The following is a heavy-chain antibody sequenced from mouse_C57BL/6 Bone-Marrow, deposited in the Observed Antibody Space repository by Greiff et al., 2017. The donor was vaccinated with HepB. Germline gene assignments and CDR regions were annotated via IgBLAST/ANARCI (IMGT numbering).Heavy chain of an antibody. D-gene: IGHD2-3*01. CDR2: IYPSDSET. Sequence: QVQLKEPGAELVRPGSSVKLSCKASGYTFTSYWMDWVKQRPGQGLEWIGNIYPSDSETHYNQKFKDKATLTVDKSSSTAYMQLSSLTSEDSAVYYCARNGYYVYWYFDVWGTGTTVTVSS. V-gene: IGHV1-61*01. CDR1: GYTFTSYW. CDR3: ARNGYYVYWYFDV. J-gene: IGHJ1*03.